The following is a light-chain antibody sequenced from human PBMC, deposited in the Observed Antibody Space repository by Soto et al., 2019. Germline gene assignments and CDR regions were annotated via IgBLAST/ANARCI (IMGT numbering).Light chain of an antibody. Sequence: EIVLTQSPATLSLSPGERATLSCRASQSVSSYLAWYQQKPSQAPRLLIYDASNRATGIPARFSGSGSGTDFTLTISSLEPEDFAVYYCQQRSNWPLWFTFGPGTKVDIK. CDR1: QSVSSY. V-gene: IGKV3-11*01. CDR2: DAS. J-gene: IGKJ3*01. CDR3: QQRSNWPLWFT.